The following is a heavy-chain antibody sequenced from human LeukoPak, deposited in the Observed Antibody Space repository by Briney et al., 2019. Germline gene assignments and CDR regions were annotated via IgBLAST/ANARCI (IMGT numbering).Heavy chain of an antibody. CDR2: IYSGGST. J-gene: IGHJ6*02. CDR1: GFTVSSSY. D-gene: IGHD2-8*01. Sequence: RTGGSLRLSCAASGFTVSSSYMSWVRQAPGKGLEWVSVIYSGGSTYYADSVKGRFTISRDNSKNTLYLQMNSLRAEDTAVYYCAKDSLSYTYYYGMDVWGQGTTVTVSS. CDR3: AKDSLSYTYYYGMDV. V-gene: IGHV3-53*05.